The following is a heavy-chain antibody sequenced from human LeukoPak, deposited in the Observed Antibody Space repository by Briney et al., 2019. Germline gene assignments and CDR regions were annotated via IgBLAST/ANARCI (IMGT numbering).Heavy chain of an antibody. D-gene: IGHD6-13*01. Sequence: GGSLRLSCAVSGFSFSVYAMHWVRQAPGKGLEWVAAILYDGTNKYHADSVKGRFIISRDNSKNTLYLQMNSLRTEDAAVYYCARSHSSSWSIPDYWGQGTLVTVSS. CDR2: ILYDGTNK. CDR3: ARSHSSSWSIPDY. J-gene: IGHJ4*02. V-gene: IGHV3-30-3*01. CDR1: GFSFSVYA.